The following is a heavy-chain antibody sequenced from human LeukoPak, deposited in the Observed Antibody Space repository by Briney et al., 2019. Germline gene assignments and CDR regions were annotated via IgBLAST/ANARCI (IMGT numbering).Heavy chain of an antibody. CDR3: ARELGNYYYYYMDV. CDR1: GYTFTGYY. V-gene: IGHV1-2*07. J-gene: IGHJ6*03. CDR2: INPNSGGT. D-gene: IGHD7-27*01. Sequence: ASVKVSCKASGYTFTGYYMHWVRQAPGQGLEWMGWINPNSGGTNYAHKFQGRVTMTRDTSISTAYMELSRLRSDDTAVYYCARELGNYYYYYMDVWGKGTTVTVSS.